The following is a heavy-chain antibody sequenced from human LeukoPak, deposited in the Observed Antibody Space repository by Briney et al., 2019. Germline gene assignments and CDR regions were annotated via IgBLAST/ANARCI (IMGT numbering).Heavy chain of an antibody. CDR3: ARSVHYYYDSASYGVVFDV. CDR2: IFYTGST. J-gene: IGHJ3*01. V-gene: IGHV4-59*01. CDR1: GGSISSYY. Sequence: NTSETLSLTCTVSGGSISSYYWSWIRQPPGKGLEWLGNIFYTGSTKYNPSLKSRVTISVDTSKNQFSLKLSSVTAADTAMYYCARSVHYYYDSASYGVVFDVWGQGTLVTVSS. D-gene: IGHD3-22*01.